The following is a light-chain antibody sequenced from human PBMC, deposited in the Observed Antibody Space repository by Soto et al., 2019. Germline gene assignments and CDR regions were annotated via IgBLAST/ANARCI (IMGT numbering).Light chain of an antibody. CDR2: GAS. V-gene: IGKV1-39*01. CDR1: QSISGY. J-gene: IGKJ4*01. Sequence: DIQMTQSPSSLSASVGDRLTINCRASQSISGYLNWYQQKPGKAPKVLISGASTLHNGVPSRFSGRGSGTDFTLTISSLQPEDFATYYCQQSYSTPLTFGGGTKVDIK. CDR3: QQSYSTPLT.